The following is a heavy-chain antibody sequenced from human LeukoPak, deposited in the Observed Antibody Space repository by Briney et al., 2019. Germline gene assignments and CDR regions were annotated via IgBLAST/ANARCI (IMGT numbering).Heavy chain of an antibody. J-gene: IGHJ1*01. CDR3: TGNGGWYVLS. V-gene: IGHV3-23*01. Sequence: GGSLRLSCTVSGFTLSSYEMSWIRQAPGKGLEWVSSIDYDGGSGHYADSVKGRFTISRDNSNNTLFLHLNSLRGEDTGVYYCTGNGGWYVLSWGKGTLVTVSS. D-gene: IGHD2-15*01. CDR2: IDYDGGSG. CDR1: GFTLSSYE.